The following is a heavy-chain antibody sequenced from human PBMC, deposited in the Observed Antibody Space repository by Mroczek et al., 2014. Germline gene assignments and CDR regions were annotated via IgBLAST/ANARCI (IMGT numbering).Heavy chain of an antibody. V-gene: IGHV3-30*18. CDR2: ISYDGSNK. J-gene: IGHJ6*03. D-gene: IGHD1-26*01. CDR1: GFTFSSYG. CDR3: AKSSLMGDYYYYYMDV. Sequence: VQLVQSGGGVVQPGRSLRLSCAASGFTFSSYGMHWVRQAPGKGLEWVAVISYDGSNKYYADSVKGRFTISRDNSKNTLYLQMNSLRAEDTAVYYCAKSSLMGDYYYYYMDVWGKGTTVTVSS.